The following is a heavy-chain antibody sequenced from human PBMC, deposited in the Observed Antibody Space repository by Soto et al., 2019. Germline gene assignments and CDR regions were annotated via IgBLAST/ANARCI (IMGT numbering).Heavy chain of an antibody. V-gene: IGHV1-69*13. D-gene: IGHD3-22*01. Sequence: ASVKVSCKASGGTFSSYAISWVRQAPGQGLEWMGGIIPIFGTANYAQKFQGRVTITADESTSTAYMELSRLRSEDTAVYYCARPRYYYDSSGYSAYYFDYWGQGTLVTVSS. J-gene: IGHJ4*02. CDR3: ARPRYYYDSSGYSAYYFDY. CDR1: GGTFSSYA. CDR2: IIPIFGTA.